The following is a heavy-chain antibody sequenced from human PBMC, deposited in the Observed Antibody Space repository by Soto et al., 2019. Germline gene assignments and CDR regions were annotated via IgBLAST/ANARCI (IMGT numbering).Heavy chain of an antibody. D-gene: IGHD3-22*01. CDR1: GGSISSSSYY. CDR2: IYYSGST. J-gene: IGHJ5*02. V-gene: IGHV4-39*01. CDR3: ARHDSPYYYDSSGLDP. Sequence: SETLSLTCTVSGGSISSSSYYWGWIRQPPGKGLEWIGSIYYSGSTYYNPSLKSRVTISVDTSKNQFSLKLSSVTAADTAVYYCARHDSPYYYDSSGLDPWGQGTLVTVSS.